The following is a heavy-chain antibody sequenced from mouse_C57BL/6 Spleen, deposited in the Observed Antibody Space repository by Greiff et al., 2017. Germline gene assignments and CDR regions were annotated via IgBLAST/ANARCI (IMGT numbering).Heavy chain of an antibody. CDR2: IDPETGGT. D-gene: IGHD1-1*01. Sequence: QVQLQQSGAELVRPGASVTLSCKASGYTFTDYEMHWVKQTPVHGLEWIGAIDPETGGTAYNQKFKGKAILTADKSSSTAYMELRSLTSEDSAVYYCCYGSSYWYFDVWGTGTTVTVSS. CDR3: CYGSSYWYFDV. CDR1: GYTFTDYE. J-gene: IGHJ1*03. V-gene: IGHV1-15*01.